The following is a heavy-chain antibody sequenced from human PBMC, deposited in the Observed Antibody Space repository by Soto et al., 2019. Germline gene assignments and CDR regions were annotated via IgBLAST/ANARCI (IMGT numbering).Heavy chain of an antibody. D-gene: IGHD3-22*01. CDR3: ARPYYYHSSGYNDY. V-gene: IGHV1-18*01. J-gene: IGHJ4*02. CDR1: GYTFTNYD. CDR2: MNPKNGNT. Sequence: ASVKVSCKASGYTFTNYDINWVRQTTGQGLEWMGWMNPKNGNTNYAQKLQGRVTMTTDTSTSTAYMELRSLRSDDTAVYYCARPYYYHSSGYNDYWGQGTLVTVSS.